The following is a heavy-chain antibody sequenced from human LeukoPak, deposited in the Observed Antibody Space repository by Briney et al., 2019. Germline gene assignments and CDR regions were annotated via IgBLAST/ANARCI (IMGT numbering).Heavy chain of an antibody. D-gene: IGHD5-12*01. CDR2: INAGNGNT. CDR1: GYTFTSYA. CDR3: ASSAVATNYFDY. Sequence: ASVKVSCKASGYTFTSYAMHWVRQAPGQRLEWMGWINAGNGNTKYSQKFQGRVTITRDTSASTAYMELSCLRSEDTAVYYCASSAVATNYFDYWGQGTLVTVSS. V-gene: IGHV1-3*01. J-gene: IGHJ4*02.